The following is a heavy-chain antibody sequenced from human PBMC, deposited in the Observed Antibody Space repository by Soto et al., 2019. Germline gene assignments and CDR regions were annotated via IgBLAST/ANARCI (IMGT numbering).Heavy chain of an antibody. CDR2: ISPMFGAA. CDR1: GGTFNTYA. D-gene: IGHD3-10*01. V-gene: IGHV1-69*19. J-gene: IGHJ4*02. CDR3: AREVQVHTPAFVY. Sequence: QVQLVQSGAEMKKPGSSVKVSCQSSGGTFNTYAMNWVRQAPGQGPEWMGDISPMFGAANYAPKFQCRLTITADESTGTSYMQLSSLTSEDTALYFCAREVQVHTPAFVYWGQGTLVTVSS.